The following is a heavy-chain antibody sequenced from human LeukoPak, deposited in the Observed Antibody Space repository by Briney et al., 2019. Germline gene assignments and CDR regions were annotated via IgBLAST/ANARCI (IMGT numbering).Heavy chain of an antibody. D-gene: IGHD6-19*01. CDR3: ARAGQWLALGPNFDY. CDR2: ISYDGSNK. J-gene: IGHJ4*02. CDR1: GFTFSSYA. V-gene: IGHV3-30-3*01. Sequence: PGGSLRLSCAASGFTFSSYAMHWVRQAPGKGLEWVAVISYDGSNKYYADSVKGRFTISRDNSKNTLYLQMNSLRAEDTAVYYCARAGQWLALGPNFDYWGQGTLVTVSS.